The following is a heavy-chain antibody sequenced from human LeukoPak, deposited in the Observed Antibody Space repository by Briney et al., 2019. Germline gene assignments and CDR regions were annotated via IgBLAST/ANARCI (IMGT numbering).Heavy chain of an antibody. CDR1: GYTFTGYY. D-gene: IGHD4-11*01. V-gene: IGHV1-2*02. CDR2: INPNSGGT. CDR3: ARDRLYSNYGDFDY. Sequence: ASVKVSCKASGYTFTGYYMHWVRQAPGQGLEWMGWINPNSGGTNYVQKFQGRVTMTRDTSISTAYMELSRLRSDDTAVYYSARDRLYSNYGDFDYWGQGTLVTVSS. J-gene: IGHJ4*02.